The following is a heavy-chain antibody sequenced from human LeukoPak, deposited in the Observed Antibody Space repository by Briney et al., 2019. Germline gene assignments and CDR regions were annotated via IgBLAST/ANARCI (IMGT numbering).Heavy chain of an antibody. CDR2: ISAYNGNT. D-gene: IGHD2-15*01. CDR3: ARVVDTWFYYYYMDV. J-gene: IGHJ6*03. Sequence: ASVKVSCKASGYTFTRYGISWVRQAPGQGLRWLGWISAYNGNTNYAQKLQGRVTMTTDTSTSTAYMELRSLRSDDTAVYYCARVVDTWFYYYYMDVWGKGTTVTISS. CDR1: GYTFTRYG. V-gene: IGHV1-18*01.